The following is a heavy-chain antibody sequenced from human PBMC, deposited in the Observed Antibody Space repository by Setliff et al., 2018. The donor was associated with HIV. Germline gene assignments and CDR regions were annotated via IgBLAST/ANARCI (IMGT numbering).Heavy chain of an antibody. V-gene: IGHV4-4*07. CDR1: GGSISNFY. CDR2: IYSTGDT. J-gene: IGHJ4*02. Sequence: PSETLSLTCSVSGGSISNFYWSWIRQPPGKRLEWVGHIYSTGDTNYNPSLKSRVTLSADTSKNQLSLSLTSVTAADTAVYYCARVRLTMIMMVDYFDQWGQGTLVTVSS. CDR3: ARVRLTMIMMVDYFDQ. D-gene: IGHD3-22*01.